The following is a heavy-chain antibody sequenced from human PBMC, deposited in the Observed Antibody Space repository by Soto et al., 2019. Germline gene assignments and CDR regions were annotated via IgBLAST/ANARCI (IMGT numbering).Heavy chain of an antibody. Sequence: SETLSLTCTVSGGSISSYYWSWIRQPAGKGLEWIGRMYPSGSTNYNPSLKSRVTMSVDTSKNQFSLKLNSVTAADTAVYCCARYCNNATCYRWFDPWGQGTLVTVSS. CDR2: MYPSGST. V-gene: IGHV4-4*07. CDR3: ARYCNNATCYRWFDP. CDR1: GGSISSYY. D-gene: IGHD2-2*01. J-gene: IGHJ5*02.